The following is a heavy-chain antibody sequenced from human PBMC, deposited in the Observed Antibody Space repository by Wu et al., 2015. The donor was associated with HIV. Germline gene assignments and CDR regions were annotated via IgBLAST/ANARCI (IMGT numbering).Heavy chain of an antibody. V-gene: IGHV1-18*01. CDR2: ISAQNGNT. CDR1: GYIFSDYG. CDR3: ARGHYYDASSSPLY. Sequence: VQLVQSGGEVKKPGASVKVACKASGYIFSDYGINWVRQAPGEGLEWMGWISAQNGNTKNAQKFEGRVTLTTDASSNTAYMELRSLTSDDTAVYFCARGHYYDASSSPLYWGPELGSPSRQ. J-gene: IGHJ4*01. D-gene: IGHD3-22*01.